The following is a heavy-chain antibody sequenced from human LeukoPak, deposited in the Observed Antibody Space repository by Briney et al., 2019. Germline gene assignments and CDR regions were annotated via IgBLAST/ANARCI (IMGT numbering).Heavy chain of an antibody. CDR3: ATGRGLAY. J-gene: IGHJ4*02. Sequence: GGSLRLSCAASGFSFSNYWMSWVRQTPGKGLEWVASIKEDGGEKNYVDSVKGRFTISRDNAKTSLHLQMNGLRAEDTAVYYCATGRGLAYWGQGTLVTVSS. V-gene: IGHV3-7*03. CDR2: IKEDGGEK. D-gene: IGHD2-15*01. CDR1: GFSFSNYW.